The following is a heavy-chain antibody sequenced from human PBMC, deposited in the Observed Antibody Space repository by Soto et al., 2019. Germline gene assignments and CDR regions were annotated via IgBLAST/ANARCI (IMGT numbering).Heavy chain of an antibody. J-gene: IGHJ4*03. CDR3: ARPPNPWEPYAFHL. V-gene: IGHV1-2*04. D-gene: IGHD1-26*01. Sequence: GASVDVSWKASGYSFTAYYGHWLRQAPGQGLEWMGWVNPHSGATVIAQRFLGSVTLTTDTSINTAYMELTSLTYDDTALYYCARPPNPWEPYAFHLWGHGTLVTVSS. CDR1: GYSFTAYY. CDR2: VNPHSGAT.